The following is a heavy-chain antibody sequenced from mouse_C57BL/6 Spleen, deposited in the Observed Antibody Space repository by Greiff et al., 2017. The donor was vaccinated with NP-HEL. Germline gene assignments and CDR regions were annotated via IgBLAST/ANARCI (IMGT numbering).Heavy chain of an antibody. Sequence: EVQGVESGGGLVQSGRSLRLSCATSGFTFSDFYMEWVRQAPGKGLEWIAASRNKANDYTTEYSASVKGRFIVSRDTSQSILYLQMNALRAEDTAIYYCARGVYYGSSYGYAMDYWGQGTSVTVSS. D-gene: IGHD1-1*01. CDR3: ARGVYYGSSYGYAMDY. CDR1: GFTFSDFY. CDR2: SRNKANDYTT. J-gene: IGHJ4*01. V-gene: IGHV7-1*01.